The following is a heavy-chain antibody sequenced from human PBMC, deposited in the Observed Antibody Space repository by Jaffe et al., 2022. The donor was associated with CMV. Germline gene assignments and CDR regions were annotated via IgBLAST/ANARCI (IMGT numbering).Heavy chain of an antibody. J-gene: IGHJ6*02. V-gene: IGHV4-39*01. CDR3: ARHPATDFLEWSSDGMDV. D-gene: IGHD3-3*01. CDR1: GGSISSSSYY. Sequence: QLQLQESGPGLVKPSETLSLTCTVSGGSISSSSYYWGWIRQPPGKGLEWIGSIYYSGSTYYNPSLKSRVTISVDTSKNQFSLKLSSVTAADTAVYYCARHPATDFLEWSSDGMDVWGQGTTVTVSS. CDR2: IYYSGST.